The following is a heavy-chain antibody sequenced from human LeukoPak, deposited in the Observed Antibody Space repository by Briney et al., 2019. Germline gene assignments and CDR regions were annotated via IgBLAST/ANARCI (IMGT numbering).Heavy chain of an antibody. Sequence: PGGSLRLSCAASGFTFSAYEMNWVRQAPGKGLEWVAVISYDGSNKYYADSVKGRFTISRDNSKNTLYLQMNSLRAEDTAVYYCAKDLSTQETYGDYVGSWGQGTLVTVSS. D-gene: IGHD4-17*01. CDR1: GFTFSAYE. V-gene: IGHV3-30*18. CDR2: ISYDGSNK. CDR3: AKDLSTQETYGDYVGS. J-gene: IGHJ5*02.